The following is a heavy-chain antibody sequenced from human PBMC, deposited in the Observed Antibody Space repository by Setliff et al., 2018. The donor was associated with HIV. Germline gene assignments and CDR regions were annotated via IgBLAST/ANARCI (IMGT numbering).Heavy chain of an antibody. CDR1: GHSIRSGYY. J-gene: IGHJ2*01. Sequence: SETLSLTCSVSGHSIRSGYYWGWIRQPPGKGLEWIGTMYHSGSTYYNPSLQGRVTMFFDTSEDHFSLRLSSVTAADTAVYYCARAVNQNKAMVYIARWGWYFDLWGRGTLVTVSS. CDR3: ARAVNQNKAMVYIARWGWYFDL. D-gene: IGHD5-18*01. V-gene: IGHV4-38-2*02. CDR2: MYHSGST.